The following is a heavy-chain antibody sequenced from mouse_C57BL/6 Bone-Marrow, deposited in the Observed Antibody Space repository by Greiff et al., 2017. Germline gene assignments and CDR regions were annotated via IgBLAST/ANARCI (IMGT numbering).Heavy chain of an antibody. J-gene: IGHJ3*01. Sequence: QVQLQQPGAELVMPGASVKLSCKASGYTFTSYWMHWVKQRPGQGLEWIGEIDPSDSYTNYNQKFKGKSTLTVDKSSSTAYMQLSSLTSEDSAVXYCARVYDGYYLAYWGQGTLVTVSA. CDR1: GYTFTSYW. CDR3: ARVYDGYYLAY. D-gene: IGHD2-3*01. V-gene: IGHV1-69*01. CDR2: IDPSDSYT.